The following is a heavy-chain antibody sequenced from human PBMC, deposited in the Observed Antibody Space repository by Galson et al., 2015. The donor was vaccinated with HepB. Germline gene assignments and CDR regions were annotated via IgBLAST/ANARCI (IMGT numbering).Heavy chain of an antibody. D-gene: IGHD5-18*01. Sequence: SVKVSCKASGYSFTSYAIHWMRQAPGQRLKWMGWINAGNGNTKYSQNFQGRVTITSDTSARMAYMELTTLRVEDTAAYFCARGSYGYSFDYWGQGTLVAVSS. CDR1: GYSFTSYA. CDR3: ARGSYGYSFDY. J-gene: IGHJ4*02. V-gene: IGHV1-3*01. CDR2: INAGNGNT.